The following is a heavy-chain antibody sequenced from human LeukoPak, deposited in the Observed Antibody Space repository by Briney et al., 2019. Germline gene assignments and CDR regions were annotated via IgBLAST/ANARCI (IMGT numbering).Heavy chain of an antibody. CDR3: AKGSYYDSSGSFYFDY. D-gene: IGHD3-22*01. Sequence: GGSLRLSCAASGFTFTSYSMNWVRQAPGKGLEWVSGISGSGDNTYYADSVKGRFTISRDNSKNTLYVQVNSLGTEDTAAYYCAKGSYYDSSGSFYFDYWGQGTLVTVSS. V-gene: IGHV3-23*01. CDR1: GFTFTSYS. CDR2: ISGSGDNT. J-gene: IGHJ4*02.